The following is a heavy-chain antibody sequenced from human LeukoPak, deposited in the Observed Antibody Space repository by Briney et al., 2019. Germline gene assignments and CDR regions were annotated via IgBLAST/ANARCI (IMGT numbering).Heavy chain of an antibody. D-gene: IGHD3-3*01. V-gene: IGHV1-2*02. J-gene: IGHJ4*02. Sequence: ASVKVSCTASGHTFTGYYMHWVRQAPGQGLEWMGWINPNSGGTNYAQKFQGRVTMTRDTSISTAYMELSRLRSDDTAVYYCARGHPVRFLEWLLIIDYWGQGTLVTVSS. CDR2: INPNSGGT. CDR1: GHTFTGYY. CDR3: ARGHPVRFLEWLLIIDY.